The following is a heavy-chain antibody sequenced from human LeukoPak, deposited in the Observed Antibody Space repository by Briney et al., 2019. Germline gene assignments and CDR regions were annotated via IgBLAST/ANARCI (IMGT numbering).Heavy chain of an antibody. D-gene: IGHD6-13*01. V-gene: IGHV3-30*02. CDR2: IRYDASNK. J-gene: IGHJ4*02. Sequence: PGGSLRLSCAASGFTFSSSGMHWVRQAPGKGLEWVAFIRYDASNKYYADSVKGRFTISRDNSKNTLYLQMNSLTTEDTAVYYCATRHLSSSWCFDCWVQGTLVTVSS. CDR3: ATRHLSSSWCFDC. CDR1: GFTFSSSG.